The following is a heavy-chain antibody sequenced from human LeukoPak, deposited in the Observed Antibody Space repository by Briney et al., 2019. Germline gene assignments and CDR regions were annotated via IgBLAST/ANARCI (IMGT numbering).Heavy chain of an antibody. CDR3: ARERITGTNWFDP. CDR2: ISGYNGNT. V-gene: IGHV1-18*01. J-gene: IGHJ5*02. Sequence: ASVKVSCKASGYTFTSYGISWVRQAPGQGLEWMGWISGYNGNTNYAQEKPQGRVTMTTDTSTSTAYMELRSLRSGDTAVYYCARERITGTNWFDPWGQGTLVTVSS. CDR1: GYTFTSYG. D-gene: IGHD1-20*01.